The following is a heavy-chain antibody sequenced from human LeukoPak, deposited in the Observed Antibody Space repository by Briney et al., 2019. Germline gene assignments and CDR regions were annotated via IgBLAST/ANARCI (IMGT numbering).Heavy chain of an antibody. CDR1: GYTLTELS. Sequence: GASVKVSCKVFGYTLTELSMHWVRQAPGKGLEWMGGFDPEDGETIYAQKFQGRVTMTEDTSTDTAYMGLSSLRSEDTAAYYCATAIDRHCSGGSCYISPFDYWGQGTLVTVSS. CDR3: ATAIDRHCSGGSCYISPFDY. V-gene: IGHV1-24*01. CDR2: FDPEDGET. D-gene: IGHD2-15*01. J-gene: IGHJ4*02.